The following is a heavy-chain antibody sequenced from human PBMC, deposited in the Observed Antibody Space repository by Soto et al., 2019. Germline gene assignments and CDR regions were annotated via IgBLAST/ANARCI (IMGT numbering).Heavy chain of an antibody. D-gene: IGHD3-22*01. CDR2: ISAYNGNT. Sequence: QVQLVQSGAEVKKPGASVKVSCKASGYTFTSYGISWVRQAPGQGLEWMGWISAYNGNTNYAQKLQGRVTMTTDTSTSTAYMELRSLRSDDTAGYFCARDLARGYYDSSGYYGGYYFDYWGQGTLVTVSS. J-gene: IGHJ4*02. CDR1: GYTFTSYG. V-gene: IGHV1-18*01. CDR3: ARDLARGYYDSSGYYGGYYFDY.